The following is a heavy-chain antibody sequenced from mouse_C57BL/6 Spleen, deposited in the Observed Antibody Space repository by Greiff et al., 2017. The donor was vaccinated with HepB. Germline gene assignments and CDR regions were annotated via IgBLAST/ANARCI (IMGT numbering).Heavy chain of an antibody. CDR2: IYPSDSET. D-gene: IGHD1-1*01. V-gene: IGHV1-61*01. J-gene: IGHJ2*01. Sequence: QVQLQQPGAELVRPGSSVKLSCKASGYTFTSYWMDWVKQRPGQGLEWIGNIYPSDSETHYNQKFKDKATLTVDKSSSTAYMQLSSLTSEDSAVYYCARGGTTIYFDYWGQGTTLTVSS. CDR3: ARGGTTIYFDY. CDR1: GYTFTSYW.